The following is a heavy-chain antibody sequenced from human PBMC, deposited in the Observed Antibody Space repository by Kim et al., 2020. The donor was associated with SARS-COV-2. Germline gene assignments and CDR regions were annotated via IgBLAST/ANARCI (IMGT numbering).Heavy chain of an antibody. J-gene: IGHJ4*02. CDR1: GYTFTSYA. D-gene: IGHD1-26*01. CDR3: ARDNPYSGSYLDYFDY. CDR2: INAGNGNT. Sequence: ASVKVSCKASGYTFTSYAMHWVRQAPGQRLEWMGWINAGNGNTKYSQKFQGRVTITRDTSASTAYMELSSLRSEDTAVYYCARDNPYSGSYLDYFDYWGQGTLVTVSS. V-gene: IGHV1-3*01.